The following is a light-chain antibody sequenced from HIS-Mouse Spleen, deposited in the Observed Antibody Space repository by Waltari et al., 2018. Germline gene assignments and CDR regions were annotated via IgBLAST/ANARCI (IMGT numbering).Light chain of an antibody. Sequence: DIVMTQSPESLAVSLGERATINCKSSQGVLYSSNNKNYLAWYQQKPGQPPKLLIYWASTRESGVPDRFSGSGSGTDFTLTISSLQAEDVAVYYCQQYYSTPMYTFGQGTKLEIK. CDR3: QQYYSTPMYT. J-gene: IGKJ2*01. CDR2: WAS. CDR1: QGVLYSSNNKNY. V-gene: IGKV4-1*01.